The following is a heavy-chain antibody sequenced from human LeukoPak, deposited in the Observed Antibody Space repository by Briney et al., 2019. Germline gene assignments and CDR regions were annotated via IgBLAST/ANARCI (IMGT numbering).Heavy chain of an antibody. CDR1: GGSVSSGSYY. J-gene: IGHJ4*02. V-gene: IGHV4-61*01. CDR2: IYYSGGT. D-gene: IGHD3-9*01. CDR3: ARSRYYDILTGYYRGLDFDY. Sequence: SETLSLTCTVSGGSVSSGSYYWSWIRQPPGKGLGWIGYIYYSGGTNYNPSLKSRVTISVDTSKNQFSLKLSSVTAADTAVYYCARSRYYDILTGYYRGLDFDYWGQGTLVTVSS.